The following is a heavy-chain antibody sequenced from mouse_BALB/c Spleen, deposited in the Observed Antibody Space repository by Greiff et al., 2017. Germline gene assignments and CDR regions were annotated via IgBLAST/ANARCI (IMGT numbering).Heavy chain of an antibody. V-gene: IGHV3-6*02. CDR1: GYSITSGYY. D-gene: IGHD2-1*01. J-gene: IGHJ4*01. Sequence: VQLQQSGPGLVKPSQSLSLTCSVTGYSITSGYYWNWIRQFPGNKLEWMGYISYDGSNNYNPSLKNRISITRDTSKNQFFLKLNSVTTEDTATYYCARIYYGNYDYAMDYWGQGTSVTVSS. CDR2: ISYDGSN. CDR3: ARIYYGNYDYAMDY.